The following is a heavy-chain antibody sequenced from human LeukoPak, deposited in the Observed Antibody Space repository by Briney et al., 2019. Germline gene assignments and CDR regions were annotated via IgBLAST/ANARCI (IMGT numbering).Heavy chain of an antibody. V-gene: IGHV4-34*01. CDR1: GGSFSGYY. J-gene: IGHJ5*02. CDR2: INHSGST. Sequence: SETLSLTCAVYGGSFSGYYWSWIRQPPGKGLEWIWEINHSGSTNYNPSLKSRVTISVDTSKNQFSLQLSSVTAADTAVYYCARWSSNYYDSSGRRFDPWGQGTLVTVSS. CDR3: ARWSSNYYDSSGRRFDP. D-gene: IGHD3-22*01.